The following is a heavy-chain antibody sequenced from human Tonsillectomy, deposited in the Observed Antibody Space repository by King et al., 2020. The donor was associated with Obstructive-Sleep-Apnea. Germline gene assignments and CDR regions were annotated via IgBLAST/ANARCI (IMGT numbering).Heavy chain of an antibody. CDR3: ARDGIPRGDYVPSGFDY. CDR1: GFTLSSYS. Sequence: VQLVESGGGLVRPGGSLRLSCAASGFTLSSYSMNWVRQAPGKGLEWVSSISRNSSYIFYADSVRGRFTISRDNAGNSLYLQMNSLRAEDTAVYYCARDGIPRGDYVPSGFDYWGQGSLVTVSS. J-gene: IGHJ4*02. D-gene: IGHD4-17*01. V-gene: IGHV3-21*01. CDR2: ISRNSSYI.